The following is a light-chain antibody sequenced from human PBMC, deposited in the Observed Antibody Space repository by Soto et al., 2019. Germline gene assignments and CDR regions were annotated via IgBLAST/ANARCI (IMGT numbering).Light chain of an antibody. Sequence: QSVLTQPPSASGTPGQRVTISCSGSSSNIGSNTVNWYQQLPGTAPKLLIYSNNQRPPGVPDRFSGSKSGTSASLAISGLQSEDEADYYCAAWDDSLSVVFGGGTKLTVL. CDR3: AAWDDSLSVV. J-gene: IGLJ2*01. V-gene: IGLV1-44*01. CDR1: SSNIGSNT. CDR2: SNN.